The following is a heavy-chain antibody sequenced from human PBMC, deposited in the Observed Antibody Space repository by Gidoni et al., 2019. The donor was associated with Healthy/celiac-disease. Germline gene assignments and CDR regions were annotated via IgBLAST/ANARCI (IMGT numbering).Heavy chain of an antibody. D-gene: IGHD2-15*01. J-gene: IGHJ6*02. CDR3: ARDGRAARYKGTGMDV. V-gene: IGHV3-30-3*01. Sequence: QVQLVESGGGVVQPGRSLRLSCAASGFTFSSYAMHWVRQAPGKGLEWVAVISYDGSNKYYADSVKGRFTISRDNSKNTLYLQMNSLRAEDTAVYYCARDGRAARYKGTGMDVWGQGTTVTVSS. CDR2: ISYDGSNK. CDR1: GFTFSSYA.